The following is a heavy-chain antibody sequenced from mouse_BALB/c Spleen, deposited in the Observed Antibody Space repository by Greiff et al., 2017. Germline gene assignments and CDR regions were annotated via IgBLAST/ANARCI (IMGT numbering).Heavy chain of an antibody. D-gene: IGHD1-1*01. CDR3: ARGYGSRYYYAMDY. V-gene: IGHV5-6-3*01. J-gene: IGHJ4*01. Sequence: DVKLVESGGGLVQPGGSLKLSCAASGFTFSSYGMSWVRQTPDKRLELVATINSNGGSTYYPASVNGRFTISRDNAKNTLYLQMSSLKSEDTAMYYCARGYGSRYYYAMDYWGQGTSVTVSS. CDR2: INSNGGST. CDR1: GFTFSSYG.